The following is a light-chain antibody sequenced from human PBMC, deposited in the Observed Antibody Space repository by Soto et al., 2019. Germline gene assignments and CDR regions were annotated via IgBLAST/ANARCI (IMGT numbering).Light chain of an antibody. Sequence: EIVLTQSPGTLSLSPGERATLSCRASQSVSSSYLAWYQQKPGQAPRLLIYGASSRATGIPDRFSGSGSGTDFTLTISRLEPEDFAVYYCLHYYEWPRWTFGQGTKVDIK. V-gene: IGKV3-20*01. CDR2: GAS. CDR1: QSVSSSY. J-gene: IGKJ1*01. CDR3: LHYYEWPRWT.